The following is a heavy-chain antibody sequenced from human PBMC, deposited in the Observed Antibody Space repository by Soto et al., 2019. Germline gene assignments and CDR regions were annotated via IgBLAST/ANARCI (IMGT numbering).Heavy chain of an antibody. CDR3: ARASYYYGSGSYALYYFDY. CDR1: GYTFTGYY. Sequence: QVQLVQSGAEVKKPGASVKVSCKASGYTFTGYYMHWVRQAPGQGLEWIGWINPNSGGTNYAQKFQGWVTMTRDTSISTAYMELSRLRSDDTAVYYCARASYYYGSGSYALYYFDYWGQGTLVTVSS. V-gene: IGHV1-2*04. D-gene: IGHD3-10*01. CDR2: INPNSGGT. J-gene: IGHJ4*02.